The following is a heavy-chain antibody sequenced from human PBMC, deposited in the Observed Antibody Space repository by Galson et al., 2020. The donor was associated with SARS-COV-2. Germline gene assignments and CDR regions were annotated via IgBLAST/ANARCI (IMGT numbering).Heavy chain of an antibody. CDR3: ARDSHLEYYYDSSGSAFDI. D-gene: IGHD3-22*01. CDR2: IYHSGST. V-gene: IGHV4-4*02. CDR1: GGSISSSNW. Sequence: SETLSLTCAVSGGSISSSNWWSWVRQPPGKGLEWIGEIYHSGSTNYNPSLKSRVTISVDKSKNQFSLKLSSVTAADTAVYYCARDSHLEYYYDSSGSAFDIWGQGTMVTVSS. J-gene: IGHJ3*02.